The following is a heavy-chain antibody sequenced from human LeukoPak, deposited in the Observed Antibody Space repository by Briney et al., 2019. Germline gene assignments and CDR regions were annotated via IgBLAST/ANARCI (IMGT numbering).Heavy chain of an antibody. CDR3: ARGDSGSYYFDY. J-gene: IGHJ4*02. CDR1: GFTFSSYE. Sequence: GGSLRLSCAASGFTFSSYEMNWVRQAPGKGLEWVSYISSSGSTIYYAAAVKGRFTISRDNAKNSLYLQMNSLRAEDTAVYYCARGDSGSYYFDYWGQGTLVTVSS. V-gene: IGHV3-48*03. D-gene: IGHD1-26*01. CDR2: ISSSGSTI.